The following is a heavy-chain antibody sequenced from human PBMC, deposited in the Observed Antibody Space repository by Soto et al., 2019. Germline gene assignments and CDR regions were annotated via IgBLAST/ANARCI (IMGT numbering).Heavy chain of an antibody. V-gene: IGHV3-49*04. CDR3: TRDRGYYGMDV. CDR1: GFTFGDDA. J-gene: IGHJ6*02. Sequence: LRLSCTASGFTFGDDAMSWVLQAPGKGLEWVGFIRSKAYGGTTEYAASVKGRFSISRDDSKSVAYLQMNSLKTEDTAVYYCTRDRGYYGMDVWGQGTTVTVSS. D-gene: IGHD3-10*01. CDR2: IRSKAYGGTT.